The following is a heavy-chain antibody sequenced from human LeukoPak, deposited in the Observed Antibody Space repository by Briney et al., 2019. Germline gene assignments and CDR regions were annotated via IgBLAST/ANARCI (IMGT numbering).Heavy chain of an antibody. Sequence: PSETLSLTCTVSGGSISSYYWNWIRQPPGKGLEWIGYIYYSGSTNYNPSLKSRVTTSVDTSKNQFSLKLSSVTAADTAVYYCAREEFRGTYNGWGQGTLVTVSS. D-gene: IGHD1-14*01. V-gene: IGHV4-59*01. J-gene: IGHJ4*02. CDR3: AREEFRGTYNG. CDR2: IYYSGST. CDR1: GGSISSYY.